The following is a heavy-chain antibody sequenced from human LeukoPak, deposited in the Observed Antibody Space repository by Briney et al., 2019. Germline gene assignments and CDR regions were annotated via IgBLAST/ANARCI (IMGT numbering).Heavy chain of an antibody. Sequence: ASVTVSCKASGYTFTSYYMHWVRQAPGQGLEWMGIINTSGGSTSYAQKFQGRVTMTRDTSTSTVYMELSILRSEDTAVYYCARGAFTQWLARGVYHSYYGMDVWGQGTTVTVSS. V-gene: IGHV1-46*01. J-gene: IGHJ6*02. CDR2: INTSGGST. CDR3: ARGAFTQWLARGVYHSYYGMDV. D-gene: IGHD6-19*01. CDR1: GYTFTSYY.